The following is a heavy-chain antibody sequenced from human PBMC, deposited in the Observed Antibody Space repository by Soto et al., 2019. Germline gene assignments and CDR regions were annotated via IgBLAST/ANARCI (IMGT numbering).Heavy chain of an antibody. CDR1: GFTFSSYG. CDR3: ARDRWGPPDY. J-gene: IGHJ4*02. Sequence: QVQLVESGGGVVQPGRSLRLSCAASGFTFSSYGMHWVRQAPGKGLEWVAVISYEGNNKYYADSVKGRFTISRDNFKNTLYLPMNTLKTDDTAVYYCARDRWGPPDYWGQGTLVTVSS. D-gene: IGHD2-21*02. CDR2: ISYEGNNK. V-gene: IGHV3-30*03.